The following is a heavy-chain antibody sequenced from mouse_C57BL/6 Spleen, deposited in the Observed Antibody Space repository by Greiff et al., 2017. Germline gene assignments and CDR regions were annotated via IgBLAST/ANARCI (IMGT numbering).Heavy chain of an antibody. CDR1: GYTFTDYY. Sequence: VQLQQSGPELVKPGASVKISCKASGYTFTDYYMNWVKQSHGKSLEWIGDINPNNGGTSYNQKFKGKATLTVDKSSSTAYMELRILTSEDSAVYYCARTVHYYGSTPFAYWGQGTLVTVSA. CDR3: ARTVHYYGSTPFAY. J-gene: IGHJ3*01. V-gene: IGHV1-26*01. CDR2: INPNNGGT. D-gene: IGHD1-1*01.